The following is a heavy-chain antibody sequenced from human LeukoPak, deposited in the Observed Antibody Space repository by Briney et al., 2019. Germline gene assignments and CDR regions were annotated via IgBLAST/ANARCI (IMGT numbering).Heavy chain of an antibody. CDR2: ISAYNGNT. V-gene: IGHV1-18*01. CDR3: ARDDRRYCSGGSCYSGH. CDR1: GYTFTSYG. D-gene: IGHD2-15*01. J-gene: IGHJ4*02. Sequence: ASVKVSCKASGYTFTSYGISWVRQAPGQGLEWMGWISAYNGNTNYAQKLQGRVTMTTDTSTSTAYMELRSLRSDDTAVYYCARDDRRYCSGGSCYSGHWGQGTLVTVSS.